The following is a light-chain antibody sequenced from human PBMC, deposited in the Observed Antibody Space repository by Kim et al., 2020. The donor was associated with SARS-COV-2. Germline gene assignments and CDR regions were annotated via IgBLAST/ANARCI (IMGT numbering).Light chain of an antibody. CDR1: QSISSRS. J-gene: IGKJ4*01. CDR2: GAS. Sequence: EIVLTQSPGTLSLSPGERVTLSCRASQSISSRSLAWYQQKPGQAPRLLIYGASSRATGIPDRFSGSGSGTDFTLTISRLEPEDFAVYYCQQYGSSLLTFGGGTKVDI. V-gene: IGKV3-20*01. CDR3: QQYGSSLLT.